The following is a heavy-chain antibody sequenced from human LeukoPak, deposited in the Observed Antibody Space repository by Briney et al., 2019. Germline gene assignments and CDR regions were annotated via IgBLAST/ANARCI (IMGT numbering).Heavy chain of an antibody. V-gene: IGHV4-59*02. Sequence: PSETLSLTCTVSGGSVTSYYWSWIRQPPGEGLEWIAYIHNSGGTNYNPSLKSRATISVDTSKNQFSLKLRSVTAADTAVYYCVRDWEGFNFDIWGQGTMVTVSS. CDR3: VRDWEGFNFDI. D-gene: IGHD1-26*01. J-gene: IGHJ3*02. CDR1: GGSVTSYY. CDR2: IHNSGGT.